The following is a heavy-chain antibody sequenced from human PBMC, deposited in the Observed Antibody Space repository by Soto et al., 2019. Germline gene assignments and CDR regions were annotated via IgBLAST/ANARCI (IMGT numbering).Heavy chain of an antibody. D-gene: IGHD4-17*01. CDR1: GYTFTSYY. Sequence: GASVKVSCKASGYTFTSYYMHWVRQAPGQGLEWMGIINPSGGSTSYAQKFQGRVTMTRDMSTSTVYMELSSLKASDTAMYYCARHAEEYYGASYYGMDVWGQGTTVTVSS. J-gene: IGHJ6*02. CDR3: ARHAEEYYGASYYGMDV. CDR2: INPSGGST. V-gene: IGHV1-46*01.